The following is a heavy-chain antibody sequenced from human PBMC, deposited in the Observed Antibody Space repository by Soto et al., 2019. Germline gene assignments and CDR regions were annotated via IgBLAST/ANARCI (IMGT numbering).Heavy chain of an antibody. J-gene: IGHJ6*03. CDR1: GGSISSSSYY. CDR2: IYYSGST. V-gene: IGHV4-39*01. CDR3: ARVAARFGPPDYMDV. Sequence: SETLSLTCTVSGGSISSSSYYWGWIRQPPGKGLEWIGSIYYSGSTYYNPSLKSRVTISVDTSKNQFSLKLSSVTAADTAVYYCARVAARFGPPDYMDVWGKGTTVTVSS. D-gene: IGHD6-6*01.